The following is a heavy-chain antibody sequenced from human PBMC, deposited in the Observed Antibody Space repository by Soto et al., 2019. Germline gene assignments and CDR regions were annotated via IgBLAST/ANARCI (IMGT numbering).Heavy chain of an antibody. J-gene: IGHJ3*02. Sequence: PGGSLRLSCAASGFPFGDYSMNWVRQVPGKGLEWVAVIWYDGSNKYYADSVKGRFTISRDNSKNTLYLQMNSLRAEDTAVYYCAGEHTAMVRKVANNAFDIWGQGTMVTVSS. CDR3: AGEHTAMVRKVANNAFDI. CDR2: IWYDGSNK. V-gene: IGHV3-33*08. D-gene: IGHD5-18*01. CDR1: GFPFGDYS.